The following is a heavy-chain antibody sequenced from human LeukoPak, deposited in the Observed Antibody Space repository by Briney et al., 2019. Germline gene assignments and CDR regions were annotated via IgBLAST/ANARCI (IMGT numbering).Heavy chain of an antibody. CDR1: GGSISSSSYY. D-gene: IGHD3-9*01. Sequence: SETLSLTCTVSGGSISSSSYYWGWIRQPPGKGLEWIGSIYYSGSTYYNPSLKSRVTISVDTSKNQFSLKLSSVTAADTAVYYCAKDPTYDILTGRRSYFDYWGQGTLVTVSS. CDR3: AKDPTYDILTGRRSYFDY. CDR2: IYYSGST. V-gene: IGHV4-39*07. J-gene: IGHJ4*02.